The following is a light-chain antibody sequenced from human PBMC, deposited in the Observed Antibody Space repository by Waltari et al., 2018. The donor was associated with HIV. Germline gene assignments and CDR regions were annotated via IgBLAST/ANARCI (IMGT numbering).Light chain of an antibody. J-gene: IGKJ2*03. CDR3: QQSYRTPLS. Sequence: IQMTQSPSSLSASVGDRVTITCRAGQTISTYLNWYQQRPGKPPKLLIYGASSLQSGVPSRFSGSGSGTDFILTIRSLQPEDFATYYCQQSYRTPLSFGQGTKLEIK. CDR1: QTISTY. V-gene: IGKV1-39*01. CDR2: GAS.